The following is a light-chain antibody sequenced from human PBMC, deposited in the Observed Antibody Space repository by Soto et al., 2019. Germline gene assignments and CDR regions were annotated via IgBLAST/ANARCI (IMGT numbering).Light chain of an antibody. Sequence: EIVMTQSPATLSVSPGERATLSCRASQSVSSNLAWYQQKPGQAPRLLIYGASTRATGIPARFSGSGSGTEFNLTISSLQSEDFAVYYCQQYNNWPLLTFGGGTNVEIK. CDR2: GAS. CDR1: QSVSSN. J-gene: IGKJ4*01. V-gene: IGKV3-15*01. CDR3: QQYNNWPLLT.